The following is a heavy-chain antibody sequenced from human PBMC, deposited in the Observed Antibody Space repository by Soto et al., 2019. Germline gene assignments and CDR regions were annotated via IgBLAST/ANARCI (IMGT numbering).Heavy chain of an antibody. CDR1: GFTFSSYD. CDR3: ATELRWNEAFDM. Sequence: QVQLVESGGGVVQPGRSLRLSCAASGFTFSSYDMHWVRQAPGKGLEWVAMLWNDASNKYYADSVKGRFTISRDNFKNTLYLQMNSLRAEDTAVYYCATELRWNEAFDMWGQGTTVTVSS. CDR2: LWNDASNK. V-gene: IGHV3-33*01. J-gene: IGHJ3*02. D-gene: IGHD3-3*01.